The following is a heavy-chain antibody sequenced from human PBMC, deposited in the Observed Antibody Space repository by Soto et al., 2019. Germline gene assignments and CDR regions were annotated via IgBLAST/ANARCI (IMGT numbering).Heavy chain of an antibody. CDR2: ISAYNGNT. Sequence: ASVKVSCKASGYTFTSYGISWVRHAPGQGLEWMGWISAYNGNTNYAQKLQGRVTMTTDTSTSTAYMELRSLRSDDTAVYYCARDPFHYYDSSGYYRSAFDIWGQGTMVTVSS. J-gene: IGHJ3*02. CDR1: GYTFTSYG. V-gene: IGHV1-18*01. CDR3: ARDPFHYYDSSGYYRSAFDI. D-gene: IGHD3-22*01.